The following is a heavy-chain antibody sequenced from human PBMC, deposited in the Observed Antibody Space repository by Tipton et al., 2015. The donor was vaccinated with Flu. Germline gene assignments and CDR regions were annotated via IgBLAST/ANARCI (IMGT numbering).Heavy chain of an antibody. V-gene: IGHV3-33*08. CDR2: IWYDGSNK. Sequence: SLRLSCAASGFTFSSYGMHWVRQAPGKGLEWVAVIWYDGSNKYYADSVKGRFTISRDNSKNTLYLQMNSLRAEDTAVYYCARDSTTGSGSYMDVWGKGTTVTVSS. J-gene: IGHJ6*03. CDR1: GFTFSSYG. CDR3: ARDSTTGSGSYMDV. D-gene: IGHD1-1*01.